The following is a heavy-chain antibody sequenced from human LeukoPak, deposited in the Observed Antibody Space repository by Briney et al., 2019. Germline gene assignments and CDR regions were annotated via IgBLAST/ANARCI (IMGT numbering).Heavy chain of an antibody. D-gene: IGHD6-13*01. CDR2: IKQDGSEK. CDR3: AREPSSSWYDY. J-gene: IGHJ4*02. V-gene: IGHV3-7*01. CDR1: GFTLSTYW. Sequence: GGSLRLSCAASGFTLSTYWMNWVRQAPGKGLEWVATIKQDGSEKYYVDSVKGRFTISRDNAKNSLYLQMNSLRAEDTAVYYCAREPSSSWYDYWGQGTLVTVSS.